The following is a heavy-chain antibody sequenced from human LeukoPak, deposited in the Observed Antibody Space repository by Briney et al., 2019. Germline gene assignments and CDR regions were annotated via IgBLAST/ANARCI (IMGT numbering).Heavy chain of an antibody. D-gene: IGHD6-13*01. CDR3: ARRVRMGQHLVRNPYGMDV. V-gene: IGHV4-61*02. Sequence: SQTLSLTCTVSRGSINSGSHYWSSIRQPAGEGLEWLGRIYTDVSTNYIPSLKSRVTISVDTSKTQSSLKLSSVTAADTAVYYCARRVRMGQHLVRNPYGMDVWGQGTTVTASS. J-gene: IGHJ6*02. CDR2: IYTDVST. CDR1: RGSINSGSHY.